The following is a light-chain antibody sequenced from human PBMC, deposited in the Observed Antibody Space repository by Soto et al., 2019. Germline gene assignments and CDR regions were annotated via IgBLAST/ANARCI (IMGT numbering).Light chain of an antibody. CDR1: NIGSKS. Sequence: SYELAQPTSVSVAPGQTARITCGGNNIGSKSVHWYQQKPAQAPVLVVDDDSDRPSGIPERLSGSNSGNTATLTISRGEAGDEADYFCHVWDSSSEHVFGTGTNVTVL. J-gene: IGLJ1*01. CDR3: HVWDSSSEHV. V-gene: IGLV3-21*02. CDR2: DDS.